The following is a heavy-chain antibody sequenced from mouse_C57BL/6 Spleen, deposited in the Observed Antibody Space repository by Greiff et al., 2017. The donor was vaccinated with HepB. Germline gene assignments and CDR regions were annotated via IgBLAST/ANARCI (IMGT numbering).Heavy chain of an antibody. CDR3: ARRYGSSYGYFDY. CDR1: GYTFTSYW. Sequence: VQLQQPGAELVRPGSSVKLSCKASGYTFTSYWMHWVKQRPIQGLEWIGNIDPSDSETHYNQKFKDKATLTVDKSSSTAYMQLSSLTSEDSAVYYCARRYGSSYGYFDYWGQGTTLTVSS. J-gene: IGHJ2*01. V-gene: IGHV1-52*01. D-gene: IGHD1-1*01. CDR2: IDPSDSET.